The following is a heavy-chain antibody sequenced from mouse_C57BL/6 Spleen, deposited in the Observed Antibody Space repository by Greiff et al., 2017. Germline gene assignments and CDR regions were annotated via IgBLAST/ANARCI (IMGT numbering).Heavy chain of an antibody. CDR3: ARSDGNPFAY. CDR1: GYTFTDYY. D-gene: IGHD2-1*01. V-gene: IGHV1-19*01. Sequence: EVKLQESGPVLVKPGASVKMSCKASGYTFTDYYMNWVKQSHGKSLEWIGVINPYNGGTSYNQKFKGKATLTVDKSSSTAYMELNSLTSEDSAVYYCARSDGNPFAYWGQGTLVTVSA. CDR2: INPYNGGT. J-gene: IGHJ3*01.